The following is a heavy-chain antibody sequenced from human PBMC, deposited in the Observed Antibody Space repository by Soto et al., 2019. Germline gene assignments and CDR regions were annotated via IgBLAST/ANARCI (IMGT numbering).Heavy chain of an antibody. CDR2: IIPILGIA. Sequence: ASVKVSCKASGGTFSSYTISWVRQAPGQGLEWMGRIIPILGIANYAQKFQGRVTITADKSTSTAYMELSSLRSEDTAVYYCASDLPEDCSGGSCPYYYYYYYMDVWGKGTTVTVSS. CDR1: GGTFSSYT. V-gene: IGHV1-69*02. J-gene: IGHJ6*03. CDR3: ASDLPEDCSGGSCPYYYYYYYMDV. D-gene: IGHD2-15*01.